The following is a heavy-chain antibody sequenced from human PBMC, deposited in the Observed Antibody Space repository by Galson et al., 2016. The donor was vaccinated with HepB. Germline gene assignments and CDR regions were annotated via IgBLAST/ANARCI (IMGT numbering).Heavy chain of an antibody. J-gene: IGHJ3*02. V-gene: IGHV4-4*02. CDR2: ISHSGST. D-gene: IGHD3-9*01. Sequence: LSLTCAVSGGSISSSKWWSWVRQPPGKGLEWIGEISHSGSTNFNPSLKSRVTISIDKSQNQFSLKLSSVTAADTAVYYCARGGFDWLFHGALDIWGQGTMVTVSS. CDR3: ARGGFDWLFHGALDI. CDR1: GGSISSSKW.